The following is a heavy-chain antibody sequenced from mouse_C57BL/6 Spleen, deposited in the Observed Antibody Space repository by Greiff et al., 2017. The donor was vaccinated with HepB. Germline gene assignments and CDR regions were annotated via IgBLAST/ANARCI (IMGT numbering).Heavy chain of an antibody. D-gene: IGHD1-1*01. CDR2: INPNNGGT. CDR3: ARTLVTTVVATDYFDY. Sequence: SGPELVKPGASVKIPCKASGYTFTDYNMDWVKQSHGKSLEWIGDINPNNGGTIYNQKFKGKATLTVDKSSSTAYMELRSLTSEDTAVYYCARTLVTTVVATDYFDYWGQGTTLTVSS. CDR1: GYTFTDYN. J-gene: IGHJ2*01. V-gene: IGHV1-18*01.